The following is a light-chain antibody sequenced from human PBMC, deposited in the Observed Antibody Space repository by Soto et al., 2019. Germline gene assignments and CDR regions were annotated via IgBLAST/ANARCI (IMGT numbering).Light chain of an antibody. V-gene: IGLV2-14*03. CDR1: SSDVGAYNY. J-gene: IGLJ1*01. CDR2: VVS. CDR3: SAYTITSPYV. Sequence: QSALTQPASVSGSPGQSISISCTGTSSDVGAYNYISWYQQHPGKAPKLIIYVVSNRPSGVSSRFSGSKSGNTASLTISGLQAEDGADYYCSAYTITSPYVFGTGTKLTVL.